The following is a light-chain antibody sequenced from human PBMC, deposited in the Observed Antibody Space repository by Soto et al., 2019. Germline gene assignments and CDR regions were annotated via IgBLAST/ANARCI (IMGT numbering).Light chain of an antibody. CDR1: SSNIGKNY. V-gene: IGLV1-51*01. CDR2: DND. CDR3: GTWDSSLSSAV. Sequence: QSVLTQPPSVSAAPGQRVTISCSGSSSNIGKNYVSWYQQLPGTAPKLLIYDNDKRPSGIPDRFYGSKSGTSATLDISGLQTGDEADYYCGTWDSSLSSAVFGGGTKLTVL. J-gene: IGLJ3*02.